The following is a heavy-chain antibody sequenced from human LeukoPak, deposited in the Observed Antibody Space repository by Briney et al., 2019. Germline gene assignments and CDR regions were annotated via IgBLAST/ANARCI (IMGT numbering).Heavy chain of an antibody. D-gene: IGHD6-6*01. Sequence: GGSLRLSCTASGFTFSSYSMNWVRQAPGKGLEWVSYISSDSSNIQYADSVKGRFTISRDNAKNSLYLQMNSLRAEDTAVYFCAKDRQPEAARPFDYWGQGALVTVSS. J-gene: IGHJ4*02. CDR3: AKDRQPEAARPFDY. CDR2: ISSDSSNI. CDR1: GFTFSSYS. V-gene: IGHV3-48*01.